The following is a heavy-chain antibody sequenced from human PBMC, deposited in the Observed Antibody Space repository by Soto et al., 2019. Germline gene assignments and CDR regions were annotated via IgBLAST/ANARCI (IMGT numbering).Heavy chain of an antibody. J-gene: IGHJ6*02. CDR3: ARQGATDYYYYYGMDV. CDR2: IIPIFGTA. Sequence: QVQLVQSGAEVKKPGSSVKVSCKASGGTFSSYAISWVRQAPGQGLEWMGGIIPIFGTANYAQKFQGRVTITADESTSTAYMELSSPRSEDTAVYYCARQGATDYYYYYGMDVWGQGTTVTVSS. CDR1: GGTFSSYA. D-gene: IGHD1-26*01. V-gene: IGHV1-69*01.